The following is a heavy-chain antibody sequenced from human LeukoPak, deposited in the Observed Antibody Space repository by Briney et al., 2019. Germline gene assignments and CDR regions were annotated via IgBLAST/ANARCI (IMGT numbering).Heavy chain of an antibody. CDR1: GFTFSSYA. V-gene: IGHV3-30*04. D-gene: IGHD3-9*01. J-gene: IGHJ4*02. CDR3: ARGDILTGYPH. Sequence: GGSLRLSCAASGFTFSSYAMHWVRQAPGKGLEWVAVISYDGSNKYYADSVKGRFTISRDNPKNTLYLQMNSLRAEDTAVYYSARGDILTGYPHWGQGTLVTVSS. CDR2: ISYDGSNK.